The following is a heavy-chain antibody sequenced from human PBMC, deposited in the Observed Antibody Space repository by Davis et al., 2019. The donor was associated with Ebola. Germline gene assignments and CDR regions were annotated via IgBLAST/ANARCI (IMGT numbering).Heavy chain of an antibody. Sequence: GESLKISCAASGFTFSSYWMSWVRQAPGKGLEWVAVIWYDGSNKYYADCVKGRFTISRDNSKNTLYLQMNSLRAEDTAVYYCARDTTYYDFWSGFWFDPWGQGTLVTVSS. D-gene: IGHD3-3*01. CDR2: IWYDGSNK. J-gene: IGHJ5*02. CDR3: ARDTTYYDFWSGFWFDP. V-gene: IGHV3-33*08. CDR1: GFTFSSYW.